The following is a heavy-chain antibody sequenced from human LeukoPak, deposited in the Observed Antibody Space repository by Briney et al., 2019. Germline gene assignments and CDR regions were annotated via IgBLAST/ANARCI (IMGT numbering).Heavy chain of an antibody. Sequence: SETLSLTCTVSGGSISSYYWSWIRQPPGKGLEWIGYIYYSGSTNYNPSLKSRVTTSVDTSKNQFSLELSSVTAADTAVYYCARETRSSWSSNFDYWGQGTLVTVSS. CDR2: IYYSGST. J-gene: IGHJ4*02. CDR3: ARETRSSWSSNFDY. D-gene: IGHD6-13*01. CDR1: GGSISSYY. V-gene: IGHV4-59*01.